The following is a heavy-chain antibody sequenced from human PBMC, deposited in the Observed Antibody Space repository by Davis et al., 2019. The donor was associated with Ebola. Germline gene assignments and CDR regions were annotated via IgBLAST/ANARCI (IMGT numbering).Heavy chain of an antibody. CDR1: GGPISSSSYY. J-gene: IGHJ4*02. Sequence: SETLSLTCTVPGGPISSSSYYWGWIRQPPGKGLEWLGSIYYSGSTYYNPSLKSRVTISVDTSKNQFSLKLSSVTAADTAVYYCASLRGTTVTTHWGQGTLVTVSS. CDR2: IYYSGST. CDR3: ASLRGTTVTTH. D-gene: IGHD4-17*01. V-gene: IGHV4-39*01.